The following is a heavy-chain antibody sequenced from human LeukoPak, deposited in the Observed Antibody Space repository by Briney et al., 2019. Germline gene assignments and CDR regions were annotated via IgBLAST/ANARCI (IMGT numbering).Heavy chain of an antibody. D-gene: IGHD6-19*01. Sequence: PGGSLRLSCEASGFTFSSYGMHWVRQAPGKGLEWVAVISYDGSNKYYAGSVKGRFTISRDNSKNTLYLQMNSLRAEDTAVYYCAKDLSIAVAGNYYYYYYGMDVWGQGTTVTVSS. V-gene: IGHV3-30*18. CDR3: AKDLSIAVAGNYYYYYYGMDV. CDR2: ISYDGSNK. J-gene: IGHJ6*02. CDR1: GFTFSSYG.